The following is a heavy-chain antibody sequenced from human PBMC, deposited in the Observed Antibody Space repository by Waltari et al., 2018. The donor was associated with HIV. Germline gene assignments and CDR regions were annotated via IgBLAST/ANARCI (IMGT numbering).Heavy chain of an antibody. CDR1: GGSISSGSYY. J-gene: IGHJ3*02. D-gene: IGHD3-3*01. CDR3: ARDVIFGVVRGAFDI. Sequence: QVQLQESGPGLVKPSQTLSLTCTVSGGSISSGSYYWSWIRQPAGKGLEWIGRIYTSGSNNYNPSLKSRVTISVDTSKNQFSLKLSSVTAADTAVYYCARDVIFGVVRGAFDIWGQGTMVTVSS. CDR2: IYTSGSN. V-gene: IGHV4-61*02.